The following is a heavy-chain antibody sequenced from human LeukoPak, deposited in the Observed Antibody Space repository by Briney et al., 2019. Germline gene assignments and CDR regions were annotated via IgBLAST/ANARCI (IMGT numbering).Heavy chain of an antibody. D-gene: IGHD1-7*01. CDR1: AYSFTDYY. CDR3: TRPVRYTWIYDAFDI. Sequence: ASVKVSCKASAYSFTDYYIHWVRQAPGQGLEWMGRINPNTGVTDYAQIFKGRVTMTRDTSISTAYMDLSSLRPDDTALYYCTRPVRYTWIYDAFDIWGQGTVVTVSS. V-gene: IGHV1-2*06. J-gene: IGHJ3*02. CDR2: INPNTGVT.